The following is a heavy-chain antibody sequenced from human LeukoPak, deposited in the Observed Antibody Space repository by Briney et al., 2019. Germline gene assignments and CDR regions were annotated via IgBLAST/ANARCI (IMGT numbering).Heavy chain of an antibody. CDR3: AKDPSLTTVTTALDY. V-gene: IGHV3-23*01. CDR1: GFTFSSYS. Sequence: GGSMRLSCAASGFTFSSYSMNWVRQAPGKGLEWVSAISGSGYSTYYADSVKGRFTISRDNSKNTLYLQMNSLRAEDTAVYCCAKDPSLTTVTTALDYWGQGTLVTVSS. J-gene: IGHJ4*02. CDR2: ISGSGYST. D-gene: IGHD4-11*01.